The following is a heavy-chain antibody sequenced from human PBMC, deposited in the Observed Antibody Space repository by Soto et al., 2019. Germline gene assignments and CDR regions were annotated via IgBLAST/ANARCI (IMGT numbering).Heavy chain of an antibody. V-gene: IGHV1-46*01. CDR3: ARDQTTVVPTGAFDI. D-gene: IGHD4-17*01. CDR2: INPSGGST. J-gene: IGHJ3*02. CDR1: GYTFTSYY. Sequence: ASGKVCCKASGYTFTSYYMHWVRQAPGQGLEWMGIINPSGGSTSYAQKFQGRVTMTRDTSTSTVYMELSSLRSEDTAVYYCARDQTTVVPTGAFDIWGQGTMVTVSS.